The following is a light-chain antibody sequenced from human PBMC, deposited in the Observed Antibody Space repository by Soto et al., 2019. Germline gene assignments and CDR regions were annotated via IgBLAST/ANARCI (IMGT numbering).Light chain of an antibody. CDR1: QSIRSPF. Sequence: EIVLTQSPATLSLSPGERATLSCRASQSIRSPFLAWYQQKPGQAPRLFIHGASSRATGIPDRFSGSGSGTEFNLNIRRLELENFAVYYCGSDEWTFGQGTKVE. J-gene: IGKJ1*01. CDR3: GSDEWT. CDR2: GAS. V-gene: IGKV3-20*01.